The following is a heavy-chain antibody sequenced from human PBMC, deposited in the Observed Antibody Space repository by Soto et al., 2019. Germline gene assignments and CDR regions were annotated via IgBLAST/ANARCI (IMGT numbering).Heavy chain of an antibody. V-gene: IGHV1-46*01. CDR3: ARDPTTVTTIYCFDY. Sequence: WKRFGYTFSTYYTPWQRQDPGQGLEWMGIINPSGGSTSYAQKFQGRVTMTRDTSTSTVYMELSSLRSEDTAVYYCARDPTTVTTIYCFDYWGQATLVTVSS. CDR1: GYTFSTYY. D-gene: IGHD4-17*01. J-gene: IGHJ4*02. CDR2: INPSGGST.